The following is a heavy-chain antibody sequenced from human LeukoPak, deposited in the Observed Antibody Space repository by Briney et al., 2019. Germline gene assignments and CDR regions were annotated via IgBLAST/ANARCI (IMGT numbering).Heavy chain of an antibody. Sequence: KPSETLSLTCTVSGASITSYYWNWIRQPPGKGLEWIGYFYYSGSDNYNPSLKSRITISVDTSKNQFSLKLSSVTAADTAVYHCVRGYCSGATCYHFDYWGQGTLVTVSS. D-gene: IGHD2-15*01. CDR1: GASITSYY. V-gene: IGHV4-59*01. J-gene: IGHJ4*02. CDR3: VRGYCSGATCYHFDY. CDR2: FYYSGSD.